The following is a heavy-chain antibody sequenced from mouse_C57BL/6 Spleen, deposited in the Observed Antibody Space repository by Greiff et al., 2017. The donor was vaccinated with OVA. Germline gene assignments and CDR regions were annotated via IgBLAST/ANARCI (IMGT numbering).Heavy chain of an antibody. CDR1: GYTFTSYW. V-gene: IGHV1-59*01. J-gene: IGHJ2*01. D-gene: IGHD1-1*01. CDR3: ARTRNYYGSIYFDY. CDR2: IDPSDSYT. Sequence: QVQLQQPGAELVRPGPSVKLSCKASGYTFTSYWMHWVKQRPGQGLEWIGVIDPSDSYTNYNQKFKGKATLTVDTSSSTAYMQLSSLTSKDSAVYYCARTRNYYGSIYFDYWGQGTTLTVSS.